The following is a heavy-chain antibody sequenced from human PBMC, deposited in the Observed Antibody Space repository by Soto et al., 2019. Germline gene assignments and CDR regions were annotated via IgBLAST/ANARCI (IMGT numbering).Heavy chain of an antibody. CDR3: AKWNQPLKSSFYFDY. J-gene: IGHJ4*02. Sequence: PGGSLRLSCAASGFTFSSYAMSWVRQAPGKGLEWVSAISGSGGSTYYADSVKGRFTISRDNSKNTLYLQMNSLRAEDTAVYYCAKWNQPLKSSFYFDYWGQGTLVTVSS. CDR1: GFTFSSYA. V-gene: IGHV3-23*01. CDR2: ISGSGGST. D-gene: IGHD1-1*01.